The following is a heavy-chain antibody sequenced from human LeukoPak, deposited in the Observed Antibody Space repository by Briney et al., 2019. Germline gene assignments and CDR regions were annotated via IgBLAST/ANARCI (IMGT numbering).Heavy chain of an antibody. CDR2: ISSSSSTI. V-gene: IGHV3-48*01. D-gene: IGHD3-10*01. CDR1: GFTFSSYS. Sequence: GGSLRLSCAASGFTFSSYSMNWVRQAPGKGLEWVSYISSSSSTIYYADSVKGRFTISRDNAKNSLYLQMNSLRAEDTAVYYCARHYGSGSYYKPFDYWSQGTLVTVSS. CDR3: ARHYGSGSYYKPFDY. J-gene: IGHJ4*02.